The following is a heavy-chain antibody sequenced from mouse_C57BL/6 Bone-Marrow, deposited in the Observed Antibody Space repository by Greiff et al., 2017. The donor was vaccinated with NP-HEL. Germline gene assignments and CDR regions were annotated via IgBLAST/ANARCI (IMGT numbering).Heavy chain of an antibody. Sequence: VMLVESGPGLVAPSQSLSITCTVSGFSLTSYAISWVRQPPGKGLEWLGVIWTGGGNNYNSALKSRLSISKDNYKSHVFLKINRLQTDDTARYYSARNDGYQYYLDYWGQGTTRTVSS. J-gene: IGHJ2*01. D-gene: IGHD2-3*01. CDR2: IWTGGGN. CDR1: GFSLTSYA. V-gene: IGHV2-9-1*01. CDR3: ARNDGYQYYLDY.